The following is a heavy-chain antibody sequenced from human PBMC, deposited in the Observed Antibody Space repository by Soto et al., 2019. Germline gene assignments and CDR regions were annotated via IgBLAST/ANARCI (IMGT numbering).Heavy chain of an antibody. V-gene: IGHV1-69*02. Sequence: ASVKVSCKASGGTFSSYTISWVRQAPGQGLEWMGRIIPILGIANYAQKFQGRVTITADKSTSTAYMELSSLRSEDTAVYYCARADYDILTGYSDNWFDPWGQGTLVTVSS. CDR3: ARADYDILTGYSDNWFDP. CDR1: GGTFSSYT. J-gene: IGHJ5*02. CDR2: IIPILGIA. D-gene: IGHD3-9*01.